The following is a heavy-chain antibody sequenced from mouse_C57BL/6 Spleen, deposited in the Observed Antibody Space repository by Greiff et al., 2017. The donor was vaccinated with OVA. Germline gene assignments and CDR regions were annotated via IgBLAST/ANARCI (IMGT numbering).Heavy chain of an antibody. V-gene: IGHV1-80*01. CDR1: GYAFSSYW. Sequence: VQLVESGAELVKPGASVKISCKASGYAFSSYWMNWVKQRPGKGLEWIGQIYPGDGDTNYNGKFKGKATLTADKSSSTAYMQLSSLTSEDSAVYFCARSRSNYVDYWGQGTTLTVSS. J-gene: IGHJ2*01. CDR2: IYPGDGDT. CDR3: ARSRSNYVDY.